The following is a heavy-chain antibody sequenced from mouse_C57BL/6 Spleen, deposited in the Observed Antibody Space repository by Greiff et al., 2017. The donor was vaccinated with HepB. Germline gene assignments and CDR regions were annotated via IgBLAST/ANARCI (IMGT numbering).Heavy chain of an antibody. CDR1: GYTFTSYW. J-gene: IGHJ1*03. V-gene: IGHV1-69*01. CDR2: IDPSDSYT. CDR3: ARQGVPGYFDV. Sequence: VQLQQPGAELVMPGASVKLSCKASGYTFTSYWMHWVKQRPGQGLEWIGEIDPSDSYTNYNQKFKGKSTLTVDKSSSTAYMQLSSLTSEDSAVYYCARQGVPGYFDVWGTGTTVTVSS.